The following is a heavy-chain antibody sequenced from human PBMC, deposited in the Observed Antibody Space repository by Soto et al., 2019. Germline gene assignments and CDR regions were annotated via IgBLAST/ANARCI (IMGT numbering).Heavy chain of an antibody. Sequence: PGGSLRLSCAASGFTFSSYAMHWVRQAPGKGLEWVAVISYDGSNKYYADSVKGRFTISRDNPKNTLYLQMNSLRAEDTAVYYCARVRWLGPYYYYGMDVWGQGTTVTVSS. V-gene: IGHV3-30-3*01. CDR3: ARVRWLGPYYYYGMDV. J-gene: IGHJ6*02. D-gene: IGHD6-19*01. CDR1: GFTFSSYA. CDR2: ISYDGSNK.